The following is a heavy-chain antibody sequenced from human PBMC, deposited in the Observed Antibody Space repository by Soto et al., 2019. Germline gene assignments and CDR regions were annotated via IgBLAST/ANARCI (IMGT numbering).Heavy chain of an antibody. CDR3: ARDGEADYGDYVVFDY. D-gene: IGHD4-17*01. CDR2: IYYSGST. CDR1: VGSISSGGYY. Sequence: QVQLQESGPGLVKPSQTLSLTCPVSVGSISSGGYYWSWIRQHPGKGLEWIGYIYYSGSTYYNPSLKSRVTISVDTSKNQFSLKLSSVTAADTAVYYCARDGEADYGDYVVFDYWGQGTLVTVSS. V-gene: IGHV4-31*03. J-gene: IGHJ4*02.